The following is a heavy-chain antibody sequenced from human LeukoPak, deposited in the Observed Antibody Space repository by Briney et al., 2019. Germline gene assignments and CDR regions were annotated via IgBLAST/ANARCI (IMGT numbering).Heavy chain of an antibody. J-gene: IGHJ4*02. CDR1: GFTFCDYA. V-gene: IGHV3-49*03. CDR2: IRSKAYGGTT. D-gene: IGHD4-17*01. CDR3: TRVLDYGDYGPPPDY. Sequence: GGSLRLSCTASGFTFCDYAMSWFRQAPGKGLEWVGFIRSKAYGGTTEYAASVKGRFTISRDDSKSIAYLQMNSLKTEDTAVYYCTRVLDYGDYGPPPDYWGQGTLVTVSS.